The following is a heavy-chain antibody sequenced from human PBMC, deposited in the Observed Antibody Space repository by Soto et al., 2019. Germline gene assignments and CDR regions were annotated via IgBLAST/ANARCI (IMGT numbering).Heavy chain of an antibody. D-gene: IGHD3-22*01. CDR1: GGSSIPYY. V-gene: IGHV4-59*01. CDR3: ARPRSSGYAGEFDY. Sequence: PSETLSLTCTVAGGSSIPYYWSWIRQPPGKGLEWIGFIYYSGSTNYNPSLKSRVTISVDTSQNQFSLMLTSVTAADTAVYYCARPRSSGYAGEFDYWGQGTLVTVS. J-gene: IGHJ4*02. CDR2: IYYSGST.